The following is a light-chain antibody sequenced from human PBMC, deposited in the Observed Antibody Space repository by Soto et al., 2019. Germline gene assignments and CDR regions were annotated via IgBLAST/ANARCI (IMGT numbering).Light chain of an antibody. Sequence: QSVLTQPHSASGTPGQRVTISCSGSSSNIGTSSVHWFQQLPGTAPKLLISTTNQRPSGVPERFSGSKSGTSASLAISGLQSEDEADYYCAAGDDSLNGHVFRTGTQLT. CDR1: SSNIGTSS. CDR3: AAGDDSLNGHV. V-gene: IGLV1-44*01. J-gene: IGLJ1*01. CDR2: TTN.